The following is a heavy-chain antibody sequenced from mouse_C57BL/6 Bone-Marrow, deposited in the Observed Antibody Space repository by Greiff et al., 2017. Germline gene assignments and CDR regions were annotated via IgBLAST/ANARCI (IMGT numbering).Heavy chain of an antibody. Sequence: EVQLVESGAELVRPGASVKLSCTASGFNIKDDYMHWVKQRPEQGLEWIGWIDPENGDTEYASKFQGKATITADTSSNTAYLQLSSLTSEDTAVYYCTTFLVNYYGSSYWYFDVWGTGTTVTVSS. D-gene: IGHD1-1*01. V-gene: IGHV14-4*01. J-gene: IGHJ1*03. CDR1: GFNIKDDY. CDR2: IDPENGDT. CDR3: TTFLVNYYGSSYWYFDV.